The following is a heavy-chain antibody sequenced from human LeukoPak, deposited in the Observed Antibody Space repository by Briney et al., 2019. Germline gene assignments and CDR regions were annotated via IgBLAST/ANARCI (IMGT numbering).Heavy chain of an antibody. CDR3: ARHMSSGTYPMDV. V-gene: IGHV4-59*08. J-gene: IGHJ6*02. CDR2: IYYSGST. CDR1: GGSISSHY. D-gene: IGHD1-26*01. Sequence: KTSETLSLTCTVSGGSISSHYWSWIRQPPGKGLEWIAYIYYSGSTNYHPSLQSRVTISVDTSKNQLSLKVSSVTAADTAVYYCARHMSSGTYPMDVWGQGTTVTVSS.